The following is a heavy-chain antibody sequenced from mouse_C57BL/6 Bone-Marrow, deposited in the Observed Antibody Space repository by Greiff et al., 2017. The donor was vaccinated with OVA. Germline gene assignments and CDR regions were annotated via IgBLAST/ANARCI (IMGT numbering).Heavy chain of an antibody. V-gene: IGHV1-39*01. CDR2: INPNYGTT. D-gene: IGHD1-1*01. CDR1: GYSFTDYN. Sequence: EVHLVESGPELVKPGASVKISCKASGYSFTDYNMNWVKQSNGKSLEWIGVINPNYGTTSYNQKFKGKATLTVDQSSSTAYMQLNSLTSEDSAVYYCVVTTVVATVDYWGQGTTLTVSS. J-gene: IGHJ2*01. CDR3: VVTTVVATVDY.